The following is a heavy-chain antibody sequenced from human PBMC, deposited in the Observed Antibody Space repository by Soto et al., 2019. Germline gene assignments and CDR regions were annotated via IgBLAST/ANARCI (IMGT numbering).Heavy chain of an antibody. V-gene: IGHV1-18*01. D-gene: IGHD2-15*01. CDR2: LSAYYGNT. Sequence: QVQLVQSGAEVKKPGASAKVSCKASGYTFTSYAISWVRQAPGQGLEWMGWLSAYYGNTIYARKLEGRVTMTTDTPTRKAYMELMILRLDETLMNKSARDLVAMDIRCQGKMLSGSS. CDR3: ARDLVAMDI. CDR1: GYTFTSYA. J-gene: IGHJ3*02.